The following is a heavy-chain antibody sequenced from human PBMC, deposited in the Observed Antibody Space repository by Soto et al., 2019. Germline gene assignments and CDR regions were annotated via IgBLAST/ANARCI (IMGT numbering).Heavy chain of an antibody. CDR3: AKLPYYDFWSGFYFDY. CDR2: ISSNGRST. D-gene: IGHD3-3*01. CDR1: GSTFSTYA. J-gene: IGHJ4*02. V-gene: IGHV3-64*01. Sequence: GGSLRLSCATSGSTFSTYAMHWVRQAPGKGLEYVSAISSNGRSTYYANSVKGRFTISRDNSKNTLYLQMDSLRAEDTAVYYCAKLPYYDFWSGFYFDYWGQGTLVTVSS.